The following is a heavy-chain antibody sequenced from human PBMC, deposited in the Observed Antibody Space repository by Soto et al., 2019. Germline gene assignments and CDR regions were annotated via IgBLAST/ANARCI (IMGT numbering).Heavy chain of an antibody. D-gene: IGHD3-22*01. CDR2: INHSGST. CDR1: GGSFSGYY. Sequence: SETLSLTCAVYGGSFSGYYWSWIRQPPGKGLEWIGEINHSGSTNYNPSLKSRVTISVDTSKNQFSLKLSSVTAADTAVYYCARGRDYYDSSAIKGDTFDYWGQGTLVTVS. CDR3: ARGRDYYDSSAIKGDTFDY. J-gene: IGHJ4*02. V-gene: IGHV4-34*01.